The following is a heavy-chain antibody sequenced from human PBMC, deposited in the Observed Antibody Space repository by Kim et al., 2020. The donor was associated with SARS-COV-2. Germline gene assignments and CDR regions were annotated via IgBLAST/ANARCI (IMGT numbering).Heavy chain of an antibody. J-gene: IGHJ6*03. CDR1: GYTFTSYD. Sequence: ASVKVSCKASGYTFTSYDINWVRQATGQGLEWMGWMNPNSGNTGYAQKFQGRVTMTRNTSISTAYMELSSLRSEDTAVYYCARGVKVPAAIWISYYSYYMDVWGKGTTVTVSS. CDR2: MNPNSGNT. CDR3: ARGVKVPAAIWISYYSYYMDV. V-gene: IGHV1-8*01. D-gene: IGHD2-2*01.